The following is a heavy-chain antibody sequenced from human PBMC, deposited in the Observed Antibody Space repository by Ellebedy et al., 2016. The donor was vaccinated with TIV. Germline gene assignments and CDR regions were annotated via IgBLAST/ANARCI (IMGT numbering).Heavy chain of an antibody. V-gene: IGHV5-10-1*01. CDR2: IDPSDSYT. CDR3: ARTYGDYVSGYYYYYNMDV. CDR1: GYSFTSYW. Sequence: GESLKISCKGSGYSFTSYWISWVRQMPGKGLEWMGRIDPSDSYTNYSPSFQGHVPLSADKSITTAYLQWSSLKASDTAMYYCARTYGDYVSGYYYYYNMDVWGQGTTVTVSS. J-gene: IGHJ6*02. D-gene: IGHD4-17*01.